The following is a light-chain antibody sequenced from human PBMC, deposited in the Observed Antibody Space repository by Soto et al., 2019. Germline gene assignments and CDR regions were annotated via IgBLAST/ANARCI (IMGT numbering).Light chain of an antibody. CDR3: QEYKSAPRT. CDR1: QGISTY. V-gene: IGKV1-27*01. Sequence: DIQMTQSPSSLSASVGDRVTITCRASQGISTYLAWYQQKPGKVPKLLIYAASTLQSGVPSRFSGSGSGTDFTLTISSLQPEDVATYYCQEYKSAPRTFGQGTKGEIK. J-gene: IGKJ1*01. CDR2: AAS.